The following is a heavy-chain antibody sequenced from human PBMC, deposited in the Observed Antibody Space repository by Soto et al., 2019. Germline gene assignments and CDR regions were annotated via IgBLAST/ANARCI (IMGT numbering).Heavy chain of an antibody. V-gene: IGHV4-31*03. D-gene: IGHD2-2*01. Sequence: PWETLSLTCTVSGGSISSGGYYWSWIRQHPGKGLEWIGYIYYSGSTYYNPSLKSRVTISVDTSKNQFSLKLSSVTAADTAVYYCARGVGYCSSTSCSYGYYYYYGMDVWGQGTTVTVSS. J-gene: IGHJ6*02. CDR2: IYYSGST. CDR3: ARGVGYCSSTSCSYGYYYYYGMDV. CDR1: GGSISSGGYY.